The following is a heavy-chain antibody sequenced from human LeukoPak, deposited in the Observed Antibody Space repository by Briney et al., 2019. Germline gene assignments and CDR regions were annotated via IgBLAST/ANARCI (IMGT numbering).Heavy chain of an antibody. CDR1: GGTFSSYA. V-gene: IGHV1-69*13. CDR2: IIPIFGTA. J-gene: IGHJ3*02. CDR3: ASPTTMVTTYDAFDI. Sequence: GASVKVSCKASGGTFSSYAISWVRQAPGQGLEWMGGIIPIFGTANYAQKFQGRVTITADESTSTAYMELSSLRSEDTAVYYCASPTTMVTTYDAFDIWGQGTMVTVSS. D-gene: IGHD4-17*01.